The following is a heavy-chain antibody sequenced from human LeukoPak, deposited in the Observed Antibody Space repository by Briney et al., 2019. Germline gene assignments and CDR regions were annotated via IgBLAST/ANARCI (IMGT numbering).Heavy chain of an antibody. CDR3: AREKWVLLGL. Sequence: SETLSLTCTVSGGSISTYYWSWIRQPPGKGLEWIGYIYYSGITNYNPSLKSRVTISVDTSKNQFSLKLSSVTAADTAVYYCAREKWVLLGLWGRGTLVTVSS. CDR1: GGSISTYY. CDR2: IYYSGIT. D-gene: IGHD1-26*01. V-gene: IGHV4-59*01. J-gene: IGHJ2*01.